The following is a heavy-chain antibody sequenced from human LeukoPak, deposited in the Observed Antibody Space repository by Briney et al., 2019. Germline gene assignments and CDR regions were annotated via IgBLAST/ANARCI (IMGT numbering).Heavy chain of an antibody. J-gene: IGHJ6*03. D-gene: IGHD3-22*01. CDR3: ARAQEDSSGYYHYYYYMDV. CDR1: GGSISSYY. CDR2: IYYSGST. Sequence: PSETLSLTCTVSGGSISSYYWSWIRQPPGKGLEWIGYIYYSGSTNYNPSLKSRVTISVDTSKNQFSLKLSSVTAADTAVYYCARAQEDSSGYYHYYYYMDVWGKGTTVTVPS. V-gene: IGHV4-59*01.